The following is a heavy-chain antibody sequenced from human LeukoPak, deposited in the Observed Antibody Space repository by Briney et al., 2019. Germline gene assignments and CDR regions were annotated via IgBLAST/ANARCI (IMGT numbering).Heavy chain of an antibody. J-gene: IGHJ4*02. CDR3: ARGVSGSPWY. V-gene: IGHV1-8*01. CDR1: GYTFTSYD. Sequence: ASVKVSCKASGYTFTSYDINWVRQATGQGLEWMGWMNPNSGNTGYAQKFQGRVTMTRDTSTSTVYMELSSLRSEDTAVYYCARGVSGSPWYWGQGTLVTVSS. D-gene: IGHD1-26*01. CDR2: MNPNSGNT.